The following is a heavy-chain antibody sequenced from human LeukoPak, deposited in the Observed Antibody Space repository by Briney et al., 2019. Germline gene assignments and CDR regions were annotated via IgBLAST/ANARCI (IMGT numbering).Heavy chain of an antibody. J-gene: IGHJ4*02. CDR3: ARMGYCTNGVCSD. Sequence: SETLSLTCTVSGGSISSYYWIWIRQPAGKGLEWIGRIYTSGSTNFNPSLKSRVTMSVDTSKNQFSLKLSCVTAADTAVYYCARMGYCTNGVCSDWGQGTLVTVSS. D-gene: IGHD2-8*01. CDR2: IYTSGST. CDR1: GGSISSYY. V-gene: IGHV4-4*07.